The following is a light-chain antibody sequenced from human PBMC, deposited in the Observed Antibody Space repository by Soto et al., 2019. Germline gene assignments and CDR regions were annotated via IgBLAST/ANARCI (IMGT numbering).Light chain of an antibody. CDR1: QSFSSSY. CDR3: QHYGSSPLP. Sequence: EIVLTQSPGTLSLSPGERATLSCRASQSFSSSYLAWYQQKPGPAPRLLLYGASSRATGIPDRFSGSGSGTDFTLTISRLEPEDFAVYYCQHYGSSPLPFGGGTKVDIK. J-gene: IGKJ4*01. CDR2: GAS. V-gene: IGKV3-20*01.